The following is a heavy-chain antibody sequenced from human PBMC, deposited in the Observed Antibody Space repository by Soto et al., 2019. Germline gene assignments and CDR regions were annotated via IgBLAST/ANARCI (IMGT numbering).Heavy chain of an antibody. V-gene: IGHV3-7*05. D-gene: IGHD6-13*01. CDR3: ARDFSSRTSLSDY. CDR2: IKQDGSEK. Sequence: GGSLRLSCAASGFTFSSYWMSWVRQAPGKGLEWVANIKQDGSEKYYVDSVKGRFTISRDNAKNSLYLQMNSLRAEDTAVYYCARDFSSRTSLSDYWGQGTLVTVSS. J-gene: IGHJ4*02. CDR1: GFTFSSYW.